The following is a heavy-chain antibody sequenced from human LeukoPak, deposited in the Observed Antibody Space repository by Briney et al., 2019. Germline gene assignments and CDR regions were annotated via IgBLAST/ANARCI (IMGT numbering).Heavy chain of an antibody. CDR2: ISGSGTTI. Sequence: PGGSLRLSCAASGFTFSSYEMNWVRQAPGKGLEWVSYISGSGTTIYYADSVKGRFTISRDNAKNSLYLQMNSLRAEDTAVYYCARGGYCSSSICYSLNAFDIWGQGTMFTVSS. D-gene: IGHD2-2*01. CDR1: GFTFSSYE. CDR3: ARGGYCSSSICYSLNAFDI. V-gene: IGHV3-48*03. J-gene: IGHJ3*02.